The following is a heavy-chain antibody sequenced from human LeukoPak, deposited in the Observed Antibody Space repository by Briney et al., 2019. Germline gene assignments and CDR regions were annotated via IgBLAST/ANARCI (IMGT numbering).Heavy chain of an antibody. CDR1: GGTFSSYA. CDR2: IIPILGIA. D-gene: IGHD6-13*01. J-gene: IGHJ4*02. V-gene: IGHV1-69*04. CDR3: ARINIAAGDVDY. Sequence: ASVKLSCKASGGTFSSYAISWVRQAPGQGLEWMGRIIPILGIANYAQKFQGRVTITADKSTSTAYMELSSLRSEDTAVYYCARINIAAGDVDYWGQGTLVTVSS.